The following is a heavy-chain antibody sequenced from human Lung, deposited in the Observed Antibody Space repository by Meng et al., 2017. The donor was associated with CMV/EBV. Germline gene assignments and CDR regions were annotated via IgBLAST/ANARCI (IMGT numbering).Heavy chain of an antibody. CDR2: IKQDGSEK. V-gene: IGHV3-7*01. CDR1: GFTFSSYW. CDR3: ARETDSSGWDD. Sequence: GESLKISCAASGFTFSSYWMSWVRQAPGKGLEWVANIKQDGSEKYYVDSVKGRFTISRDNAKNSLYLQMNSLRAEDTAVYYCARETDSSGWDDWGQGTLVTVSS. J-gene: IGHJ4*02. D-gene: IGHD3-22*01.